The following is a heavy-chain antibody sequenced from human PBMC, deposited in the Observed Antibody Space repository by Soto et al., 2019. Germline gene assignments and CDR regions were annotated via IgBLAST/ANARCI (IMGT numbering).Heavy chain of an antibody. V-gene: IGHV5-10-1*01. CDR1: GYSFTSYW. Sequence: GESLKISCKGSGYSFTSYWISWVRQMPGKGLEWMGRIDPSDSYTNYSPSFQGHVTISADKSISTAYLQWSSLRAEDTAVYYCARRINVLRYFDWLYNPLCRYCYYGMDVWGQGTTVTVSS. D-gene: IGHD3-9*01. J-gene: IGHJ6*02. CDR3: ARRINVLRYFDWLYNPLCRYCYYGMDV. CDR2: IDPSDSYT.